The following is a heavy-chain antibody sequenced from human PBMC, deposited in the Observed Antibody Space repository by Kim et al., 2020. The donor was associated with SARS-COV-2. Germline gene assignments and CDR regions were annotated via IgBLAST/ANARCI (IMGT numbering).Heavy chain of an antibody. D-gene: IGHD3-22*01. Sequence: SETLSLTCTVSGGSISSGGYYWSWIRQHPGKGLEWIGYIYYSGSTYYNPSLKSRVTISVDTSKNQFSLKLSSVTAADTAVYYCARISSSTHYDSSGYYFAGTGGAFDIWGQGTMVTVSS. J-gene: IGHJ3*02. CDR1: GGSISSGGYY. CDR2: IYYSGST. CDR3: ARISSSTHYDSSGYYFAGTGGAFDI. V-gene: IGHV4-31*03.